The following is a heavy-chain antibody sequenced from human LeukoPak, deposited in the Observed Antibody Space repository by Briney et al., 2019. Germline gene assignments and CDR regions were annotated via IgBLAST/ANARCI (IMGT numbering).Heavy chain of an antibody. CDR3: ARGLGDYNTDWFPVSGY. CDR1: GYTFTTHD. CDR2: MNPGNGDT. V-gene: IGHV1-8*01. D-gene: IGHD3-9*01. Sequence: ASVTVSCKASGYTFTTHDLTWVRQATGHGLEWMGWMNPGNGDTAYAQKFQGRVTMTRDTSMSTAYMELNNLGSEDTAIYYCARGLGDYNTDWFPVSGYWGQGTPVTVSS. J-gene: IGHJ4*02.